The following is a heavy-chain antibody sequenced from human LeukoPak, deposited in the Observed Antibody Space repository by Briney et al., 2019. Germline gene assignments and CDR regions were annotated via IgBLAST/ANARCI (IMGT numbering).Heavy chain of an antibody. CDR2: IWYDGSNK. CDR1: GFTFSSYG. CDR3: AKDSQIAVAGTALDY. D-gene: IGHD6-19*01. J-gene: IGHJ4*02. Sequence: GRSLRLSCAASGFTFSSYGMHWVRQAPGKGLEWVAVIWYDGSNKYYADSVKGRFTISRDNSKNTLYLQMNSLRAEDTAVYYCAKDSQIAVAGTALDYWSQGTLVTVSS. V-gene: IGHV3-33*06.